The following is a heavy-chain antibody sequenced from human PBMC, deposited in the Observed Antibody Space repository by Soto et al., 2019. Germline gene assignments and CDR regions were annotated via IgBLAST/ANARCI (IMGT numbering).Heavy chain of an antibody. CDR3: ARGGVPQAFYI. D-gene: IGHD1-1*01. V-gene: IGHV3-21*01. Sequence: PGGSLRLSCAASGFTFSSYTINWVRQAPGKGLEWVSSISTGSSYIYYADSVKGRFTISRDNAKNSLYLQMNSLRADDTALYHCARGGVPQAFYIWGQGTMVTVSS. CDR2: ISTGSSYI. CDR1: GFTFSSYT. J-gene: IGHJ3*02.